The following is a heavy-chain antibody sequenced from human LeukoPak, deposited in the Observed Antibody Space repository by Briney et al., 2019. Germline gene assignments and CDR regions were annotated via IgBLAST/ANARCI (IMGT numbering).Heavy chain of an antibody. Sequence: SETLSLTCAVYGGSFSGYYWSWIRQPPGKGLEWIGYIYYSGSTNYNPSLKSRVTISVGTSKNQFSLKLSSVTAADTAVYYCARMTWIQLRTSDFYYYMDVWGKGTTVTVSS. CDR1: GGSFSGYY. V-gene: IGHV4-59*01. J-gene: IGHJ6*03. CDR3: ARMTWIQLRTSDFYYYMDV. CDR2: IYYSGST. D-gene: IGHD5-18*01.